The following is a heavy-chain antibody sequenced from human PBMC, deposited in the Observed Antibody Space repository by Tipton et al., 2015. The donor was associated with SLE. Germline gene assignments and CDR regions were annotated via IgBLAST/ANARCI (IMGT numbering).Heavy chain of an antibody. CDR1: GGSFSGYY. Sequence: TLSLTCAVYGGSFSGYYWSWIRQPPGKGLEWIGEINHSGSTNYNPSLKSRVTISLDTSKNQFSLRLSSVTAADTAVYYCARGLSGYSISWFYYYYGMDVWGQGTTVTVSS. CDR2: INHSGST. J-gene: IGHJ6*02. D-gene: IGHD6-13*01. CDR3: ARGLSGYSISWFYYYYGMDV. V-gene: IGHV4-34*01.